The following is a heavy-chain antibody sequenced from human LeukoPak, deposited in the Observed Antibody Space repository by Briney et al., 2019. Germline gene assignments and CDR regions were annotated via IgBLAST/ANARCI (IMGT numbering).Heavy chain of an antibody. J-gene: IGHJ4*02. Sequence: SETLSLTCTVSGGSISSSDYYWSWIRQPPGKGLEWIGYIYYSGSTYYNPSLKSRVTISVDTSKNQFSLQLSSVTAADTAVYYCARGVDIAGGYFDYWGQGTLVTVSS. CDR3: ARGVDIAGGYFDY. D-gene: IGHD1-26*01. CDR2: IYYSGST. V-gene: IGHV4-30-4*08. CDR1: GGSISSSDYY.